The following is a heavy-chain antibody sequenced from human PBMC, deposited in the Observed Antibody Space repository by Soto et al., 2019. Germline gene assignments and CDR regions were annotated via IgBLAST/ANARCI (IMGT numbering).Heavy chain of an antibody. Sequence: QVQLVESGGGLVKPGGSLRLSCAASGFTFSDYHMSWIRQAPGKGLEWVSYIESRGRTISYADSVKGRFTISRDNAKNSLFLQMNSLRAEDTAVYSCVRQAARNYFDFWGQGTLLTVSS. J-gene: IGHJ4*02. CDR3: VRQAARNYFDF. CDR1: GFTFSDYH. D-gene: IGHD6-6*01. V-gene: IGHV3-11*01. CDR2: IESRGRTI.